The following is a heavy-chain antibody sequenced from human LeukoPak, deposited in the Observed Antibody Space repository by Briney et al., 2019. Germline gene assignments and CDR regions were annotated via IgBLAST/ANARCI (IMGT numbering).Heavy chain of an antibody. J-gene: IGHJ6*03. V-gene: IGHV3-23*01. D-gene: IGHD2-2*01. CDR3: AKAIGETRYCSSTSCYDPNPNYYYYYMDV. CDR2: ISGTGGST. CDR1: GFTFSSYV. Sequence: GGSLRVSCGASGFTFSSYVMSWVRQAPGKGLEWVSTISGTGGSTYYADSVKGRFTISRDNSKNTLYPQMNSLRAEDTAVYYCAKAIGETRYCSSTSCYDPNPNYYYYYMDVWGKGTTVTISS.